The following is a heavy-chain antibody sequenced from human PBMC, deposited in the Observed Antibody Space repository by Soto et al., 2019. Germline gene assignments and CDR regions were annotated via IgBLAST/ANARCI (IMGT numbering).Heavy chain of an antibody. CDR2: INGVGTYT. Sequence: EVQLVESGGGSAQPGGSLRLSCAAPGFTFSNYWIHWVRQAPGKGPVWVSRINGVGTYTNYADSVKGRFSISRDNAENTVYLQMNSLRAEDTAVYYCVRDFRSSDYWGQGTLVTVSS. CDR1: GFTFSNYW. V-gene: IGHV3-74*01. CDR3: VRDFRSSDY. J-gene: IGHJ4*02. D-gene: IGHD3-3*01.